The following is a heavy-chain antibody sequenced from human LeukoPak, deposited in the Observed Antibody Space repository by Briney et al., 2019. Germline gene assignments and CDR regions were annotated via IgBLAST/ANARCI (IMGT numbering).Heavy chain of an antibody. CDR3: ARRRDACSGNSCYSFDF. D-gene: IGHD2-15*01. Sequence: GGSLRLSCVASGFTFSTYGMHWVAQAPGKGLEWGAVVWSDGGSQYCAGSVKDRFTISRDNSKNTLYLQVNNLRAEDTAVYYCARRRDACSGNSCYSFDFWGQGTLVTVSS. V-gene: IGHV3-33*08. CDR1: GFTFSTYG. CDR2: VWSDGGSQ. J-gene: IGHJ4*02.